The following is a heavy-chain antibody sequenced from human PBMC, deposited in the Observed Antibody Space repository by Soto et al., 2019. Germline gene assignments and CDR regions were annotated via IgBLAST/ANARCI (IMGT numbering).Heavy chain of an antibody. J-gene: IGHJ1*01. V-gene: IGHV4-59*01. D-gene: IGHD3-22*01. CDR1: GGSISGRC. CDR2: FCYTGST. CDR3: AKSHYDSSGYYIIDH. Sequence: XETLSLTCTVAGGSISGRCWSWVRQSPGKGLEWIGYFCYTGSTNYNPSLKSRVTISVDRSKTQCSLKLTSVTAADTAVYYCAKSHYDSSGYYIIDHWGHGSLVTVSS.